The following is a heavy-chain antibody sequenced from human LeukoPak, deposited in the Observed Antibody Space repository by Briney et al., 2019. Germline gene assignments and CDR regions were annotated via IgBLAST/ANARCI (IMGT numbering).Heavy chain of an antibody. D-gene: IGHD3-22*01. V-gene: IGHV5-51*01. CDR2: IYPGDSDI. CDR1: GYSFASYW. Sequence: GESLKISCKGSGYSFASYWIAWVRQMPGKGLEWMGTIYPGDSDIRYSPSFQGQVTISADKSISAAYLQWSSLKASDTAMYYCARHIEGETYYYDSSGYKPPYYFDYWGQGTLVTVSS. J-gene: IGHJ4*02. CDR3: ARHIEGETYYYDSSGYKPPYYFDY.